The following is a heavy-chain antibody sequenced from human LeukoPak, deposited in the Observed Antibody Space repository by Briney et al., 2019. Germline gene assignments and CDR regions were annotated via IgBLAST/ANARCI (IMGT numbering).Heavy chain of an antibody. J-gene: IGHJ4*02. CDR2: ISSSSSYI. Sequence: GGSLRLSCAASGFTFSSYSMNWVRQAPGKGLEWVSSISSSSSYIYYADSVKGRFTISRDNAKNSLYLQMNSLSAEDTAVYYCARRIAAASGFDYWGQGTLVTVSS. D-gene: IGHD6-13*01. V-gene: IGHV3-21*01. CDR1: GFTFSSYS. CDR3: ARRIAAASGFDY.